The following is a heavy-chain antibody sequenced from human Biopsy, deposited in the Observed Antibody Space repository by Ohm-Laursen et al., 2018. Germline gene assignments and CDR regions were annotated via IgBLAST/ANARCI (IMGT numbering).Heavy chain of an antibody. CDR1: GGTFSNYA. CDR3: ATPFQYYDSWGGYPPFDH. J-gene: IGHJ4*02. CDR2: IIAVSGLV. V-gene: IGHV1-69*10. Sequence: SVKVSCKASGGTFSNYAISWVRQAPGEGLEWMGGIIAVSGLVNYAPKFQGRVSITADKSTTTAYMELSNLKSEDTAVYYCATPFQYYDSWGGYPPFDHWGQGTLVTVSS. D-gene: IGHD3-3*01.